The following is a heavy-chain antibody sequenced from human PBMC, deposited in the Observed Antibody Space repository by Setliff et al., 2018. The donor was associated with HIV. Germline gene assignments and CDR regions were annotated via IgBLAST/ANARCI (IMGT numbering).Heavy chain of an antibody. V-gene: IGHV3-21*03. CDR2: ISIGSGGAI. J-gene: IGHJ4*02. Sequence: PGGSLRLSCAASGFTFSSYSMNWVRQAPGKGLEWVSSISIGSGGAIDYADSVQGRFTISRDNSKNSLYLQMNSLQVDDTGVYYCTTDEVTMVRGILYFFNYWGQGALVTVSS. CDR3: TTDEVTMVRGILYFFNY. D-gene: IGHD3-10*01. CDR1: GFTFSSYS.